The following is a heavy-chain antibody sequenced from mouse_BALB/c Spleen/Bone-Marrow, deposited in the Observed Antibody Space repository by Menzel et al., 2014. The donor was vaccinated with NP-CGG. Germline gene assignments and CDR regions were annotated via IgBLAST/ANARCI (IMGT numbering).Heavy chain of an antibody. V-gene: IGHV1S16*01. CDR1: GYTFATYW. CDR2: INPTNGGT. Sequence: QVQLQQSGAELVKPGASVKLSCKASGYTFATYWMHWVKLRPGQGFEWIGEINPTNGGTNYNEKFKRKATLTVEKFSSTAYIQLSSLTSEDSTVYYCAIWGRLAYWGQGTLVTVSA. CDR3: AIWGRLAY. J-gene: IGHJ3*01.